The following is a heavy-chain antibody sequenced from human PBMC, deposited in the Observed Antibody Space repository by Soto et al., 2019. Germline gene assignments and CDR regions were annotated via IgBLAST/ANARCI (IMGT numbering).Heavy chain of an antibody. V-gene: IGHV4-59*01. CDR2: VYYSGST. J-gene: IGHJ3*02. D-gene: IGHD4-17*01. Sequence: WTWIRQPPGKRLEWIGYVYYSGSTNYNPSLKSRVTISVDMSKNQFSLKLSFVTAADTAVYYCARDTVTTSDDAFDIWGQGTMVTVSS. CDR3: ARDTVTTSDDAFDI.